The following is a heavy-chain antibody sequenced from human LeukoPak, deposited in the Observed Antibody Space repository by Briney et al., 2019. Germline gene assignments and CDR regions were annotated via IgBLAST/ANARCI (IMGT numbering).Heavy chain of an antibody. D-gene: IGHD1-26*01. V-gene: IGHV1-2*02. CDR2: INPNSGGT. CDR3: AKDLGSGSYQPSDY. J-gene: IGHJ4*02. Sequence: SVKVSCKASGYTFTGYYMHWVRQAPGQGLEWMGWINPNSGGTNYAQKFQGRVTMTRDTSISTVYMELSSLRSDDTAVYYCAKDLGSGSYQPSDYWGQGTLVTVSS. CDR1: GYTFTGYY.